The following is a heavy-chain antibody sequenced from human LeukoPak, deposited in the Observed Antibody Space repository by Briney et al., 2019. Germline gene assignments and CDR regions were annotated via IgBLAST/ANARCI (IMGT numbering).Heavy chain of an antibody. CDR1: GFTFSNAW. D-gene: IGHD1-1*01. Sequence: GGSLRLPCAASGFTFSNAWMSWVRQAPGKGLEWVGRIKSKTDGGTTDYAAPVKGRFTISRDDSKNTLYLQMNSLKTEDTAVYYCTTDTSSTTGTAYYYYYYGMDVWGKGTTVTVSS. CDR3: TTDTSSTTGTAYYYYYYGMDV. J-gene: IGHJ6*04. CDR2: IKSKTDGGTT. V-gene: IGHV3-15*01.